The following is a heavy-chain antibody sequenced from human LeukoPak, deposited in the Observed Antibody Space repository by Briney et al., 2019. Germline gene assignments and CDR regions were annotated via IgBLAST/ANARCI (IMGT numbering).Heavy chain of an antibody. J-gene: IGHJ4*02. Sequence: SETLSLTCAVYGGSFSGYYWSWIRQPPGKGLEWIGEINHSGSTDYNPSLKSRVTISVDTSKNQFSLKLSSVTAADTVVYYCGRRWLSNGYFDYWGQGTLVTVSS. CDR3: GRRWLSNGYFDY. CDR1: GGSFSGYY. V-gene: IGHV4-34*01. CDR2: INHSGST. D-gene: IGHD6-19*01.